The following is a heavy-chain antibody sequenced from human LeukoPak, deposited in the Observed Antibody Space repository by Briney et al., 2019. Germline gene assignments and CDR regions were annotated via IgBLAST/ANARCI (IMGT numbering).Heavy chain of an antibody. V-gene: IGHV4-39*07. Sequence: PSETLSLTCTVSSGSISSGTYYWGWIRQPPGKGLEWIGTIYYSGSTYYNPSLKSRVTISVDTSKNQFSLNLNSVTAADTAVFYCARENSGSYREFDYWGQGTLVTVSS. CDR1: SGSISSGTYY. CDR3: ARENSGSYREFDY. CDR2: IYYSGST. D-gene: IGHD1-26*01. J-gene: IGHJ4*02.